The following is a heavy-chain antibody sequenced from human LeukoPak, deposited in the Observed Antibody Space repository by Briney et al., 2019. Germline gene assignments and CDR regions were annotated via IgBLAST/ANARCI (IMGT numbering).Heavy chain of an antibody. V-gene: IGHV3-7*01. Sequence: GSLRLSCAASGFTFSSYYMSWVRQTPGKGLEWVANIKQDGSEKYYVDSVKGRFTISRDNAKNSLYLQMNSLRAEDTAVYYCTRSNYYYYYMDVWGKGTTVTVSS. CDR3: TRSNYYYYYMDV. CDR2: IKQDGSEK. CDR1: GFTFSSYY. J-gene: IGHJ6*03.